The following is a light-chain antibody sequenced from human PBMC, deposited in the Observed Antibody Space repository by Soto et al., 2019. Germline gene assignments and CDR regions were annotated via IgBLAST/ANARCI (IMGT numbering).Light chain of an antibody. V-gene: IGLV8-61*01. Sequence: QTVVTQEPSFSVSPGRTVTLTCGLSSGSVSTSYYPSWYQQTPGQAPRTLIYSTNTRSSGVPARFSGSILGNKAALTITGAQADDESDYYCVLYMGSGVWVFGGGTKLTVL. CDR3: VLYMGSGVWV. J-gene: IGLJ3*02. CDR2: STN. CDR1: SGSVSTSYY.